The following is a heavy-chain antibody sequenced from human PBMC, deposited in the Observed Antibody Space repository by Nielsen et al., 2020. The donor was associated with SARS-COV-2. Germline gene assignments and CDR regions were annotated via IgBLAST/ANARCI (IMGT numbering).Heavy chain of an antibody. V-gene: IGHV3-30*04. CDR2: ISYDGSNK. CDR3: ATPRGHYYDSSGVFDY. CDR1: GFTFSSYA. D-gene: IGHD3-22*01. J-gene: IGHJ4*02. Sequence: GGSLRLSCAASGFTFSSYAMHWVRQGPGKGLEWVAVISYDGSNKYYADSVKGRFTISRDNSKNTLYLQMNSLRAEDTAVYYCATPRGHYYDSSGVFDYWGQGTLVTVAS.